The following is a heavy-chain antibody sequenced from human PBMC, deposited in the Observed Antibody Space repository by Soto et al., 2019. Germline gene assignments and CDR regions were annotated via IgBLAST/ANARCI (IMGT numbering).Heavy chain of an antibody. CDR3: ARERYYYGSGDY. Sequence: GGSLRLSCAASGFTFSNYWMSWVRQAPGKGLEWVANIKEDGSEKNYVDSVKGQFTISRDNAKNSLYLQMNSLRAEDTAVYYCARERYYYGSGDYWGQGTLVTVSS. D-gene: IGHD3-10*01. CDR1: GFTFSNYW. CDR2: IKEDGSEK. J-gene: IGHJ4*02. V-gene: IGHV3-7*01.